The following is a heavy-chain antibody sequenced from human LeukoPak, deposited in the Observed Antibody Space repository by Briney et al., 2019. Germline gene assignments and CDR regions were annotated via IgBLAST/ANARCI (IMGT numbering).Heavy chain of an antibody. CDR2: TYYSGST. V-gene: IGHV4-61*01. D-gene: IGHD6-6*01. Sequence: PSETLSLTCTVSGGSISSSSYYWSWIRQPPGKGLECLGYTYYSGSTNYNPSLKSRVTISVDTSKNQFSLKLSSVTAADTAVYYCARGRGIAARQFFDYWGQGTLVTVSS. CDR1: GGSISSSSYY. CDR3: ARGRGIAARQFFDY. J-gene: IGHJ4*02.